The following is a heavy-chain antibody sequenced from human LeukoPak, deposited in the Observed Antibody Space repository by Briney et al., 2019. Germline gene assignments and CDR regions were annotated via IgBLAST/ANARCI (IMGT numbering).Heavy chain of an antibody. V-gene: IGHV3-23*01. Sequence: GGSLRLSCAASGFTFSSYAMSWVRQAPGKGLEWVSVISGSGGSTYCADSVKGRFTISRDNSKNTLYLQMNSLRAEDTAIYYCAKGLVYLKEGWFDPWGQGTLVTVSS. J-gene: IGHJ5*02. CDR1: GFTFSSYA. CDR3: AKGLVYLKEGWFDP. D-gene: IGHD2-8*01. CDR2: ISGSGGST.